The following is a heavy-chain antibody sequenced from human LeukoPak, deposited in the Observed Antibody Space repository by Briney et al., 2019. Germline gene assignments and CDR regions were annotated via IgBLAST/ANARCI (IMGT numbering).Heavy chain of an antibody. J-gene: IGHJ4*02. D-gene: IGHD3-10*01. CDR2: IYYSGST. CDR1: GGSISSSSYY. V-gene: IGHV4-39*01. Sequence: SETLSLTCTVSGGSISSSSYYWGWIRQPPGKGLEWIGSIYYSGSTYYNPSLKSRVTISVDTSKNQFSLKLSSVTAADTAVYYCAATTVINYYGSGKIDYWGQGTLVTVSS. CDR3: AATTVINYYGSGKIDY.